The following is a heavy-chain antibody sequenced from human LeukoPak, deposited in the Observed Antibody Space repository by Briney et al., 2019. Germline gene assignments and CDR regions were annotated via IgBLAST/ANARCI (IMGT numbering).Heavy chain of an antibody. CDR2: ISSSGSNK. V-gene: IGHV3-11*01. CDR3: AREGSVAAYDY. J-gene: IGHJ4*02. CDR1: GFTFSDYY. D-gene: IGHD6-19*01. Sequence: GGSLRLSCAASGFTFSDYYMSCIRQVPGKGRGGVSYISSSGSNKYYADSVKGRFTISRENAKNSMYLEMNSLRAEDTALYHCAREGSVAAYDYWGQGTLVIVSA.